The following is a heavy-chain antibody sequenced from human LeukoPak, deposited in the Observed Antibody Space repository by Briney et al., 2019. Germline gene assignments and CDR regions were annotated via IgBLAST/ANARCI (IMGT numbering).Heavy chain of an antibody. CDR1: GGPFNDDY. Sequence: PSETLSLTCAVHGGPFNDDYWSWIRQPPGKGLEWIGEVNQRGSTNYNPSLKSRVTISIDTSKKQFSLKLSSVTAADTAVYYCARRYDFWSGYPPPLDYWGQGTLVTVSS. CDR3: ARRYDFWSGYPPPLDY. V-gene: IGHV4-34*01. D-gene: IGHD3-3*01. CDR2: VNQRGST. J-gene: IGHJ4*02.